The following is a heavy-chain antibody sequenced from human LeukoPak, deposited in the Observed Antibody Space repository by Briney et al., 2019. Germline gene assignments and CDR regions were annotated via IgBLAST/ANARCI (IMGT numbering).Heavy chain of an antibody. CDR2: INTNTGNP. CDR3: ARDTLEYYYGY. Sequence: RQAXXXXLEWMGWINTNTGNPTYAQGFTGRFVFSLDTSVSTAYLQISSLKAEDTAVYYCARDTLEYYYGYWGQGTLVTVSS. V-gene: IGHV7-4-1*02. J-gene: IGHJ4*02. D-gene: IGHD3-3*01.